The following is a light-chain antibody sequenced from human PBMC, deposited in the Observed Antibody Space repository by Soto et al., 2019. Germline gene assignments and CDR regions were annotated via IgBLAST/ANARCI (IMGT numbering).Light chain of an antibody. V-gene: IGLV2-23*01. CDR3: CSYAGSSPGV. Sequence: QSALTQPASVSGSPGQSITISCTGISSDVGSYNLVSWYQQHPGKAPKLMIYEGSKRPSGVSNRFSGSKSGNTASLTISGLQAEDEADYYCCSYAGSSPGVFGTGTKVTVL. CDR1: SSDVGSYNL. CDR2: EGS. J-gene: IGLJ1*01.